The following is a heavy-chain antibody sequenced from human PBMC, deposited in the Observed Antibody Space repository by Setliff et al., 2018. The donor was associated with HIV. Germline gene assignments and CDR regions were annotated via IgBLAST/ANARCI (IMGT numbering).Heavy chain of an antibody. J-gene: IGHJ3*02. CDR1: GGSISSYY. Sequence: SETLSLTCTVSGGSISSYYWSWIRQPPGKGLEWIGYMYYSGTTNYNPSLKSRVTISVDTSKNQFSLKLKSVTAADTAVYYCAREDTTGYYPLSAFDIWGQGTLITVSS. CDR2: MYYSGTT. D-gene: IGHD3-22*01. CDR3: AREDTTGYYPLSAFDI. V-gene: IGHV4-59*12.